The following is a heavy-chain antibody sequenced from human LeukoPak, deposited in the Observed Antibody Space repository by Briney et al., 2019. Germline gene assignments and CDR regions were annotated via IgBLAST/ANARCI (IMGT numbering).Heavy chain of an antibody. J-gene: IGHJ6*02. Sequence: PGGSLRLSCAASGFSLSNHWVTWVRQAPGKGPEWVAHINVDGSEKDFLDSVRGRFTISRDNSKNSVYLQMNTLRVEDTAVYHCARGHYGLDVWGRGTTVTVSS. CDR2: INVDGSEK. CDR3: ARGHYGLDV. V-gene: IGHV3-7*01. CDR1: GFSLSNHW.